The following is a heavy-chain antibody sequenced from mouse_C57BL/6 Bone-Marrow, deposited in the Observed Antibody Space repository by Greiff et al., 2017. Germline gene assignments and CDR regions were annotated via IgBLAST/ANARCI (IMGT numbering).Heavy chain of an antibody. D-gene: IGHD1-1*01. Sequence: VQVVESGAELARPGASVKMSCKASGYTFTSYTMHWVKQRPGQGLEWIGYINPSSGYTKYNQKFKDKATLTADKSSSTAYMQLSSLTSEHSAVYYCASVALDYWGQGTTLTVSS. CDR2: INPSSGYT. J-gene: IGHJ2*01. CDR3: ASVALDY. V-gene: IGHV1-4*01. CDR1: GYTFTSYT.